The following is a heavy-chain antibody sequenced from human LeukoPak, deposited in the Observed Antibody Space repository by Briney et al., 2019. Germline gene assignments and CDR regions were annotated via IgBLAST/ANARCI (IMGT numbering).Heavy chain of an antibody. CDR3: AKDLVVGAEGYYLDY. Sequence: SGGSLRLSCAASGFTFSSYAMSWVRQAPGKGLEWVSAISGSGGSTYYADSVKGRFTISRDNSKNTLYLQMNSLRAEDTAVYYCAKDLVVGAEGYYLDYWGQGTLVTVSS. CDR2: ISGSGGST. D-gene: IGHD1-26*01. CDR1: GFTFSSYA. J-gene: IGHJ4*02. V-gene: IGHV3-23*01.